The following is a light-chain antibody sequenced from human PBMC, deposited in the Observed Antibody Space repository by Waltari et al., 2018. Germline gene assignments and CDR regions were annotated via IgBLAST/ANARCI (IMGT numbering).Light chain of an antibody. V-gene: IGKV1-39*01. CDR1: QTVSNS. CDR3: QQSYMTPYT. Sequence: EIQMTQYPSSLSASVGDRVNITCRASQTVSNSLNWFQQKAGKAPKLLIYSTSKLESGVPSRFSGSASGTDFTLTISSLQPEDFATYYCQQSYMTPYTFGQGTKLEI. CDR2: STS. J-gene: IGKJ2*01.